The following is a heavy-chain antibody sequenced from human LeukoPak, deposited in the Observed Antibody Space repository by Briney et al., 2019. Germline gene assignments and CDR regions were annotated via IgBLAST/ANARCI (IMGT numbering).Heavy chain of an antibody. V-gene: IGHV1-2*02. J-gene: IGHJ4*02. D-gene: IGHD3-10*01. CDR3: ARDVMVRGVIIDY. CDR1: GYTFTGYY. Sequence: ASVKVSCKASGYTFTGYYMHWVRQAPGQGLEWMGWINPNSGGTNYAQKFQGRVTMTRDTSISTAYMELSRLRSDDTAVYYCARDVMVRGVIIDYWGQGTLVTVSS. CDR2: INPNSGGT.